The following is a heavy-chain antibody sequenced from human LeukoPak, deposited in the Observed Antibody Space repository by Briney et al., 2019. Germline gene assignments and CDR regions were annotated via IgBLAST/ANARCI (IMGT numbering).Heavy chain of an antibody. J-gene: IGHJ4*02. CDR1: GGSISSYD. D-gene: IGHD6-19*01. CDR2: IYYSGST. Sequence: SETLSLTCTVSGGSISSYDWSWIRQPPGKGLEWIGYIYYSGSTNYNPSLKSRVTISVGTSKNQLSVKLSSVTAADTAVYYCARREVKSYSSGWYFDYWGQGTLVSVSS. V-gene: IGHV4-59*01. CDR3: ARREVKSYSSGWYFDY.